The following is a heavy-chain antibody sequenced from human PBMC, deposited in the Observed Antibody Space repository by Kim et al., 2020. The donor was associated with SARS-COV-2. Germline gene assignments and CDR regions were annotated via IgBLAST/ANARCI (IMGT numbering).Heavy chain of an antibody. Sequence: GGSLRLSCAASGFTFSNCGMHWVRQAPGKGLEWVAVISNDGSKKYYADSVKGRFTISRDNSKNTLYLEMNNLGAEDTSLYYCAKRRPQRNFYWSLPDFDSWGQGTLVIVSS. J-gene: IGHJ4*02. CDR2: ISNDGSKK. CDR3: AKRRPQRNFYWSLPDFDS. D-gene: IGHD3-9*01. V-gene: IGHV3-30*18. CDR1: GFTFSNCG.